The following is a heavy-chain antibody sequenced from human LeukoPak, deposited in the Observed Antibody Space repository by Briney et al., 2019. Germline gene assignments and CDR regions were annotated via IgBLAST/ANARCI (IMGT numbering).Heavy chain of an antibody. V-gene: IGHV1-69*02. CDR1: VGTFSSYS. CDR2: IIPILGKA. CDR3: WRPPVVGSGY. Sequence: SVKVFRKASVGTFSSYSISWVRQAPGQGREWMGRIIPILGKANYAQKSEGRVTITADKSKSTAHVALNSLRSEDTAVYYCWRPPVVGSGYWGQGNLVTVSS. D-gene: IGHD3-22*01. J-gene: IGHJ4*02.